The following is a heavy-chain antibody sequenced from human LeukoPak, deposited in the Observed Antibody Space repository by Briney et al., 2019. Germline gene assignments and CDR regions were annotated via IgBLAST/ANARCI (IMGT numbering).Heavy chain of an antibody. CDR3: ARVRFFGVVIRYGMDV. D-gene: IGHD3-3*01. J-gene: IGHJ6*02. Sequence: PSETLSLTCAVSGGSFSGYYWTWIRQPPGKGLEWIGEINHSGSTNYNPSLKSRVTISVDTSKNQFSLKLSSVTAADTAVYYCARVRFFGVVIRYGMDVWGQGTTVTVSS. CDR1: GGSFSGYY. CDR2: INHSGST. V-gene: IGHV4-34*01.